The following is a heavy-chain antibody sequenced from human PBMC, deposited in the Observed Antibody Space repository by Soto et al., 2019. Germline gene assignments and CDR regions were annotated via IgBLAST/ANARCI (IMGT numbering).Heavy chain of an antibody. CDR1: GGSISSYY. V-gene: IGHV4-59*01. J-gene: IGHJ6*03. CDR3: ARVPYYYGSGSYGYYYDYIDV. Sequence: QVQLQESGPGLVKPSETLSLTCTVSGGSISSYYWSWIRQPPGKGLEWIGYIYYSGSTNYNPSLKSRLTISVDTSKIMFALKLGSVTAADKAVYYCARVPYYYGSGSYGYYYDYIDVWGKGTKVTVSS. CDR2: IYYSGST. D-gene: IGHD3-10*01.